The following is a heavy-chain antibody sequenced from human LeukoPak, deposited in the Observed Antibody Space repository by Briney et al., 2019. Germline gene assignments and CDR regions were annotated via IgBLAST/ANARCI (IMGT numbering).Heavy chain of an antibody. CDR1: GYSFTNYY. CDR3: ARDLRNDGVCYFDY. V-gene: IGHV1-46*01. CDR2: INPSGGST. J-gene: IGHJ4*02. D-gene: IGHD2-8*02. Sequence: ASVKVSCKTSGYSFTNYYMHWVRQAPGQGLEWMGIINPSGGSTSYAQKFQGRVTMTRDTSTSTVYMELSSLRSEDTAVYYCARDLRNDGVCYFDYWGQGTLVTVSS.